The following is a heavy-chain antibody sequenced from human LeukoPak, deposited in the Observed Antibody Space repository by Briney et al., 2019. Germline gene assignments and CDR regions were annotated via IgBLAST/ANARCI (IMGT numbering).Heavy chain of an antibody. Sequence: GGSLRLSCAASGFTFSNAWMSWVRQAPGKGLEWVGRIKSKTDGGTTDYAAPVKGRFTISRDDSKNTLYLQMNSLKTEDTAVYYCATSSNRVYYYYYYMDVWGKGTTVTISS. D-gene: IGHD1-14*01. CDR2: IKSKTDGGTT. J-gene: IGHJ6*03. CDR1: GFTFSNAW. CDR3: ATSSNRVYYYYYYMDV. V-gene: IGHV3-15*01.